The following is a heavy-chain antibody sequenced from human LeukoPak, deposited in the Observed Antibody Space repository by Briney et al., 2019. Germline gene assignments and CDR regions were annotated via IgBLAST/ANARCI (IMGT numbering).Heavy chain of an antibody. CDR2: ISVSGNT. D-gene: IGHD2-15*01. CDR3: AKAPVTTCRGAFCYPFDY. J-gene: IGHJ4*02. CDR1: GFTLSSYA. V-gene: IGHV3-23*01. Sequence: GGSLRLSCAASGFTLSSYAMSWVRQAPGKGLEWVSAISVSGNTYHADSVKGRFTIARDSSKNTLYLQMNRLRPEDAAVYYCAKAPVTTCRGAFCYPFDYWGLGTLVTVSS.